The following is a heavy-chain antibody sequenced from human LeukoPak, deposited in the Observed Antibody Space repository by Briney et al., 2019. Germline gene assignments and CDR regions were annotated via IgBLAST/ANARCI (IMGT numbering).Heavy chain of an antibody. CDR3: ARENEEMATKSGLYYYYYYMDV. Sequence: SETLSLTCTVSGGSISSSPYYWGWIRQPPGKGLEWIGEINHSGSTNYNPSLKSRVTISVDTSKNQFSLKLSSVTAADTAVYYCARENEEMATKSGLYYYYYYMDVWGKGTTVTVSS. CDR1: GGSISSSPYY. CDR2: INHSGST. D-gene: IGHD5-24*01. J-gene: IGHJ6*03. V-gene: IGHV4-39*07.